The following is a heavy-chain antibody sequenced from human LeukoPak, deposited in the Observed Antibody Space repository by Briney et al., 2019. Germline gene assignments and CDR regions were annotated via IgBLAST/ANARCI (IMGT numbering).Heavy chain of an antibody. J-gene: IGHJ4*02. CDR3: ARESAARPSVGY. CDR2: IWYDGSNK. V-gene: IGHV3-33*01. Sequence: QAGGSLRLSCAASGFTFSSYGMHWVRQAPGKGLEWVAVIWYDGSNKYYADSVKGRFTISRDNSKNTLYLQMNSLRAEDTAVYYCARESAARPSVGYWGQGTLVTVSS. CDR1: GFTFSSYG. D-gene: IGHD6-6*01.